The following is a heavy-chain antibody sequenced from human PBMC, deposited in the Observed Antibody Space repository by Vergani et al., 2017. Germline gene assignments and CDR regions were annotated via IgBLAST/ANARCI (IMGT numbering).Heavy chain of an antibody. CDR2: ISGSGGST. CDR1: GFTFDDYG. Sequence: EVQLVESGGGVVRPGGSLRLSCAASGFTFDDYGMSWVRQAPGKGLEWVSGISGSGGSTYYADSVKGRFTISRDNSKNTLYLQMNSLRAEDTAVYYCAKLGGIAKGRRYFDYWGQGTLVTVSS. V-gene: IGHV3-23*04. CDR3: AKLGGIAKGRRYFDY. D-gene: IGHD2-15*01. J-gene: IGHJ4*02.